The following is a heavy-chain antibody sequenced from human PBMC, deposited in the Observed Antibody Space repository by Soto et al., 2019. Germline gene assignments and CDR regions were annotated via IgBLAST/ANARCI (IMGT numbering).Heavy chain of an antibody. J-gene: IGHJ2*01. CDR1: GGTFSNYA. CDR3: AQTLGLAVAGPGRFDL. V-gene: IGHV1-69*12. D-gene: IGHD6-19*01. CDR2: ITPFFGTA. Sequence: QVQLVQSGAEVKKPGSSVKVSCKASGGTFSNYAISWVRQAPGQELEWMGGITPFFGTANYAQKFQGRVTITADESMRTAYTERSRLSPEEAAVYYCAQTLGLAVAGPGRFDLWGRGTLVTVSS.